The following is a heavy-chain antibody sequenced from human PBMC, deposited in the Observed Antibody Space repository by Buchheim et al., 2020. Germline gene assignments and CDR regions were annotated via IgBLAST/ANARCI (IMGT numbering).Heavy chain of an antibody. CDR1: GYSFTSYW. D-gene: IGHD2-2*01. CDR3: ASPNRGYCSSTSCYHLYY. J-gene: IGHJ4*02. V-gene: IGHV5-10-1*01. Sequence: EVQLVQSGAEVKKPGESLRISCKGSGYSFTSYWISWVRQMPGKGLEWMGRIDPSDSYTNYSPSFQGHVTISADKSISTAYLQWSSLKASDTAMYYCASPNRGYCSSTSCYHLYYWGQGTL. CDR2: IDPSDSYT.